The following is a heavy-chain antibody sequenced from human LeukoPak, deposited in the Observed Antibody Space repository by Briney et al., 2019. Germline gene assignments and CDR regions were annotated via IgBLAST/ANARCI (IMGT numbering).Heavy chain of an antibody. V-gene: IGHV3-43*01. Sequence: GGSLRLSCAASGFTFDDYTMHWVRQAPGKGLEWVSLISWDGGSTYYADSVKGRFTISRDNSKNSLYLQMNSLRAEDTAVYYCAKDRGYCSSTSCYGEDYFDYWGQGTLVTVSS. CDR1: GFTFDDYT. CDR2: ISWDGGST. CDR3: AKDRGYCSSTSCYGEDYFDY. D-gene: IGHD2-2*01. J-gene: IGHJ4*02.